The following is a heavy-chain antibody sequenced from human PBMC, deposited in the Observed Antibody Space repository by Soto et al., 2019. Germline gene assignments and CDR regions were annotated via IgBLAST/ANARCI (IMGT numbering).Heavy chain of an antibody. D-gene: IGHD1-7*01. CDR2: IYYSGST. CDR3: ASDILTRTNDY. V-gene: IGHV4-39*01. CDR1: GGSISSSSYY. J-gene: IGHJ4*02. Sequence: PSETLSLTCTVSGGSISSSSYYWGWIRQPPGKGLEWIGSIYYSGSTYYNPSLKSRVTISVDTSKNQFSLKLSSVTAADTAVYYCASDILTRTNDYWGQGTLVTVSS.